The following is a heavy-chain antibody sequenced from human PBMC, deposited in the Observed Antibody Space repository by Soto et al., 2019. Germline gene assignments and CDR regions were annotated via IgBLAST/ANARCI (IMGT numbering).Heavy chain of an antibody. CDR2: MNPNSGST. CDR3: TRGSNVAAVIDY. V-gene: IGHV1-8*01. CDR1: GYTFTSYD. D-gene: IGHD6-13*01. Sequence: ASVKVSCKASGYTFTSYDINWVRQATGQGLEWMGWMNPNSGSTGYAQKFQGRVTMTRNPSMSTAYMELSSLRSEDTAVYYCTRGSNVAAVIDYWGQGTLVTVSS. J-gene: IGHJ4*02.